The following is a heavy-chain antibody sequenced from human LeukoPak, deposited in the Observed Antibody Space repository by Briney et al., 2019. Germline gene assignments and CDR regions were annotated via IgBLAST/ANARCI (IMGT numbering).Heavy chain of an antibody. J-gene: IGHJ4*02. CDR1: GFTVSSDY. CDR2: IYSDGNT. D-gene: IGHD6-25*01. V-gene: IGHV3-66*01. CDR3: ARAAWDY. Sequence: QSGGSLRLSCAASGFTVSSDYMSWVRQAPGKGLEWVSVIYSDGNTYYADSVKGRFTISRDNSKNTVYLQMNSLRAEDTAVYYCARAAWDYWGQGTLVTVSS.